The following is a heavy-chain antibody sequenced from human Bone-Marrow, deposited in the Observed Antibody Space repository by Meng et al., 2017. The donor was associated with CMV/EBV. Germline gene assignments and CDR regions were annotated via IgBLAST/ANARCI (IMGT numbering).Heavy chain of an antibody. CDR3: RVVVPAATAPDSTYGMDV. CDR2: IRSKANSYAT. V-gene: IGHV3-73*01. D-gene: IGHD2-2*01. Sequence: GGSLRLSCAASGFTFSGSAMHWVRQASGKGLEWVGRIRSKANSYATAYAASVKGRFTISRDDSKNTAYLQMNSLKTEDTAVYYCRVVVPAATAPDSTYGMDVWGQGTTVTVSS. J-gene: IGHJ6*02. CDR1: GFTFSGSA.